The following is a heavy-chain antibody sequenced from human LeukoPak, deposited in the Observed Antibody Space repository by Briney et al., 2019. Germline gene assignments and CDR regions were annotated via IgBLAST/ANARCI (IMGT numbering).Heavy chain of an antibody. CDR3: ARDGDSSGPYYYFDY. CDR1: GGSISSYY. Sequence: SETLSLTCTASGGSISSYYRSWIRQPPGKGLEWIAYIYNSGSTKYNPSLKSRVTISAETSKSQFARKPSSVTAADTAVYYCARDGDSSGPYYYFDYWGQGTLVTVSS. CDR2: IYNSGST. V-gene: IGHV4-59*01. J-gene: IGHJ4*02. D-gene: IGHD3-22*01.